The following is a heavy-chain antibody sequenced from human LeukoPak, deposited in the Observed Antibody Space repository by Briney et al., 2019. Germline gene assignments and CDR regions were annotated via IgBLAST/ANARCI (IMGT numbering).Heavy chain of an antibody. Sequence: GASVKVSCKASGGTFSSYAISWVRQAPGQGLEWMGWISAYNGNTNYAQRLQGRVTMTTDTSTSTAYMELRSLRSDDTAVYYCARDPPHDYGDYSYNWFDPWGQGTLVTVSS. CDR2: ISAYNGNT. J-gene: IGHJ5*02. V-gene: IGHV1-18*01. CDR1: GGTFSSYA. CDR3: ARDPPHDYGDYSYNWFDP. D-gene: IGHD4-17*01.